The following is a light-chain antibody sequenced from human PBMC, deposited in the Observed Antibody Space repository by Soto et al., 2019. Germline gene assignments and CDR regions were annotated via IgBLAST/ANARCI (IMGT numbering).Light chain of an antibody. J-gene: IGKJ1*01. V-gene: IGKV4-1*01. CDR3: QQYYRPWT. CDR1: QSVLYSSNNKNY. CDR2: WAS. Sequence: DIMMTQSPDSLAVSLGERATINCKSSQSVLYSSNNKNYLAWYQQKPGQPPKLLIYWASTRESGVPDRFSGSGSGTDSTLTISSLQAEDVAVYYCQQYYRPWTFGQGTKVEIK.